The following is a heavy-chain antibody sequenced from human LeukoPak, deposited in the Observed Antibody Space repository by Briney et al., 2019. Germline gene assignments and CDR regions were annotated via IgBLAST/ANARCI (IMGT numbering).Heavy chain of an antibody. CDR2: IYSGGST. V-gene: IGHV3-66*01. CDR1: GFTVSSNY. CDR3: ARAAYCGGDCYSDY. D-gene: IGHD2-21*02. Sequence: GGSLRLSCAASGFTVSSNYMSWVRQAPGKGREWVSAIYSGGSTYYSDSVKGRFTLSRDSPKKTLYLQMNSLRAEDTAVYYCARAAYCGGDCYSDYWGQGTLVTVSS. J-gene: IGHJ4*02.